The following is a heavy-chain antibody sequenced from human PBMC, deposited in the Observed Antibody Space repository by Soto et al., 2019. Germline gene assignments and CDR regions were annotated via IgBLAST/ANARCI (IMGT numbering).Heavy chain of an antibody. V-gene: IGHV5-51*01. D-gene: IGHD2-2*01. Sequence: GESLKISCKGSGYSFTSYWIGWVRQMPGKGLEWMGIIYPGDSDTRYSPSFQGQVTISADKSISTAYLQWSSLKASDTAMYYCARHRSSTSGYYYYGMDVWGQGTTVTVSS. CDR1: GYSFTSYW. J-gene: IGHJ6*02. CDR2: IYPGDSDT. CDR3: ARHRSSTSGYYYYGMDV.